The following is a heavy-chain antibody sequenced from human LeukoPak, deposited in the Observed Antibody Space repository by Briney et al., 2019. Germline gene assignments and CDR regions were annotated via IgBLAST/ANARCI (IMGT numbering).Heavy chain of an antibody. D-gene: IGHD2/OR15-2a*01. CDR1: GFAFRVSW. V-gene: IGHV3-74*03. Sequence: HPGGSLRLSCAASGFAFRVSWMHWVRQAPGKGLVWVSVIKSDGGTAYAESVKGRFTIFRGNAKKTAYLQMNSLRGEDTAVYYCAKNYFGSLEYSGAGDLVTVSS. CDR2: IKSDGGT. J-gene: IGHJ4*02. CDR3: AKNYFGSLEY.